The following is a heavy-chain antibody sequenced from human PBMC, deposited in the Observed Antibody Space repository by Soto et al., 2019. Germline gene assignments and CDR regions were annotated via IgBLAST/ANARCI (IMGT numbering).Heavy chain of an antibody. CDR1: GFTFSSYW. CDR2: INTDGSRT. J-gene: IGHJ3*02. CDR3: ARPRGTGSSAFDI. V-gene: IGHV3-74*01. Sequence: EVQLVESGGDLVQSGGYLRLSCAASGFTFSSYWMHWVRQAPGKGLVGVSRINTDGSRTDYADSVKGRFTISRDNAKNTLYLQMNSLRAEDTAVYYCARPRGTGSSAFDIWGQGTMVTVSS. D-gene: IGHD1-1*01.